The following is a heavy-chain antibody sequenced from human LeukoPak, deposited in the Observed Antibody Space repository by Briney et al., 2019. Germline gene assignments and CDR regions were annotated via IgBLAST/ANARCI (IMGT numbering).Heavy chain of an antibody. V-gene: IGHV4-61*02. CDR2: IYTSGST. Sequence: SETLSLTCTVSGGSISSGSYYWSWIRQPAGKGLEWIGRIYTSGSTNYNPSLKSRVTISVDTSKNQFSLKLSSVTAADTAVYYCARSRYFDWLLEYYFDYWGQGTLVTVSS. CDR3: ARSRYFDWLLEYYFDY. CDR1: GGSISSGSYY. J-gene: IGHJ4*02. D-gene: IGHD3-9*01.